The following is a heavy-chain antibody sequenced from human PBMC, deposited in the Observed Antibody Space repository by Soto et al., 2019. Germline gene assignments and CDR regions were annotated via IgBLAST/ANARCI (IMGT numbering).Heavy chain of an antibody. D-gene: IGHD3-22*01. CDR3: ASGYQSYYDNSDNSKLGY. J-gene: IGHJ4*02. Sequence: QVQLVQSGAEVKKPWASVKVSCNVSGYTFTSYGISWVRQAPGQGLEWMGWISAYSGNTNHAQKPQGRVTLNTDASTSTAYLEMRSLRYQDTAVYYCASGYQSYYDNSDNSKLGYWGQGTLVTVSS. CDR1: GYTFTSYG. V-gene: IGHV1-18*01. CDR2: ISAYSGNT.